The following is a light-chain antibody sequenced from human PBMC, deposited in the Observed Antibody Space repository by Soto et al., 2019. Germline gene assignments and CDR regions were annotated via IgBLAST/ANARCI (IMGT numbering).Light chain of an antibody. V-gene: IGKV3-20*01. Sequence: EIVLTQSPGTLSLSPGERATLSCRASQSVTDNYLAWYQQKPGQAPRLLIYDASTRATGIPDRFSGSGSGTDFTLTISRLEPEDFAVYYCQQYGSSPGTFGQGTKVEIK. J-gene: IGKJ1*01. CDR2: DAS. CDR1: QSVTDNY. CDR3: QQYGSSPGT.